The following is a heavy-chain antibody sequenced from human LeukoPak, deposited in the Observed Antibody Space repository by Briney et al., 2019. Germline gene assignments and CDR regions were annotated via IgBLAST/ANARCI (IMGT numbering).Heavy chain of an antibody. CDR2: INPNSGDT. Sequence: ASVKVSCKASGYTFTGFYMHWVRQAPGQGLEWMGWINPNSGDTNYAQKFQDRVTMTRDTSINTTFMELSRLTSDDTAVYFCARPKTGYFYGIFDYWGQGSLVTVSA. V-gene: IGHV1-2*02. J-gene: IGHJ4*02. CDR1: GYTFTGFY. D-gene: IGHD5-18*01. CDR3: ARPKTGYFYGIFDY.